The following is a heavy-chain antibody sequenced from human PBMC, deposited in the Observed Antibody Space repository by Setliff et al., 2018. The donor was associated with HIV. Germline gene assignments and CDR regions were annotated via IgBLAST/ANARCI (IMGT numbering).Heavy chain of an antibody. D-gene: IGHD3-22*01. CDR3: ARIGDTSGYYFYIFDL. CDR2: VHPVDSDV. Sequence: PGESLKISCQGSGYIFTGYWVGWARQMAGKGLEWMGMVHPVDSDVRYSPSFEGQVTISADKSTSTAYLQWTGLKASDTAMYYCARIGDTSGYYFYIFDLWGQGTMVTVSS. V-gene: IGHV5-51*01. J-gene: IGHJ3*01. CDR1: GYIFTGYW.